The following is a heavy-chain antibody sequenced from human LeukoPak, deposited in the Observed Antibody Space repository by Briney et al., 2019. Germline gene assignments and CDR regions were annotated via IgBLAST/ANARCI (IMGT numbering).Heavy chain of an antibody. CDR3: ANIASSAGTDFDY. CDR1: GFTFSSYG. D-gene: IGHD6-19*01. V-gene: IGHV3-30*18. CDR2: ISYDGSNK. Sequence: GGSLRLSCAASGFTFSSYGMHWVRQAPGKGLEWVAVISYDGSNKYYADSVKGRFTISRDNSKNTLYLQMNSLRAEDTAVYYCANIASSAGTDFDYWGQGTLVTVSS. J-gene: IGHJ4*02.